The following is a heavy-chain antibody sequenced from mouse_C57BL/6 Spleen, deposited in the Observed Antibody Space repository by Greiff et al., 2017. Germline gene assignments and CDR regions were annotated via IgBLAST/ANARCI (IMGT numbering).Heavy chain of an antibody. D-gene: IGHD3-2*02. J-gene: IGHJ2*01. V-gene: IGHV7-3*01. CDR3: ARYGSGYTYYFDY. Sequence: EVKLVESGGGLVQPGGSLSLSCAASGFTFTDYYMSWVRQPPGKALEWLGFIRNKANGYTTEYSASVKGRFTISRDNSQSILYLQMNALRAEDSATYYCARYGSGYTYYFDYWGQGTTLTVSS. CDR2: IRNKANGYTT. CDR1: GFTFTDYY.